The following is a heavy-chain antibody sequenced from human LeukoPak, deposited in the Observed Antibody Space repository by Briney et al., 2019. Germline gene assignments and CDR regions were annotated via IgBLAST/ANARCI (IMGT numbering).Heavy chain of an antibody. Sequence: ASVKVSCKASGYTFTSYDINWVRKATGQGLEWMGWMNPNSGNTGYAQKFQGRVTMTRNTSISTAYMELSSLRSEDTAVYYCARGMGRTMVRGVLYWGRGTLVTVSS. D-gene: IGHD3-10*01. V-gene: IGHV1-8*01. CDR3: ARGMGRTMVRGVLY. J-gene: IGHJ4*02. CDR2: MNPNSGNT. CDR1: GYTFTSYD.